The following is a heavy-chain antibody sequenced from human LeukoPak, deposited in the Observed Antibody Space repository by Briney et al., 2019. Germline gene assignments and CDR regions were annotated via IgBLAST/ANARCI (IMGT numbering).Heavy chain of an antibody. V-gene: IGHV4-59*01. D-gene: IGHD2-2*01. CDR2: IYYSGST. CDR1: GGCISSYY. Sequence: PSETLSLTCTVSGGCISSYYWSWIRQPPRKGLEGIGYIYYSGSTNYNPSLKSRVTISVDTSKNQSSLKLSSVTAADTAVYYCARGGFLGYCSSTSCPAENAFDIWGQGTMVTVSS. CDR3: ARGGFLGYCSSTSCPAENAFDI. J-gene: IGHJ3*02.